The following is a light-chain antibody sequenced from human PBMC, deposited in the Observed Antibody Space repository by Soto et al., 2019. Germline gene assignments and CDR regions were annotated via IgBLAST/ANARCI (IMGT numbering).Light chain of an antibody. CDR1: SSNIGSNT. Sequence: QSVLTQPPSTSGTPGQRVTISCSGSSSNIGSNTVHWYQQIPGTAPKLLIYTNNQRSSGVSDRFSGSKSDTSASLVISGLQSEDEADYYCATWDNGLTCVVFGGGTKLTVL. J-gene: IGLJ2*01. V-gene: IGLV1-44*01. CDR3: ATWDNGLTCVV. CDR2: TNN.